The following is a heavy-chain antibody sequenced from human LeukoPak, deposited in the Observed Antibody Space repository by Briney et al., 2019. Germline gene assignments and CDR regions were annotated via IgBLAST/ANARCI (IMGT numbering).Heavy chain of an antibody. CDR2: IYDGSRT. Sequence: GGSLRLSCAASGFTFSNNYMSWVRQAPGKGLEWVSIIYDGSRTYYADSVRGRFTISRDNSKNMLNLQMSSLRDEDTVVYYCARAPGISGLQYWGQGPLVTLPS. J-gene: IGHJ4*02. CDR3: ARAPGISGLQY. CDR1: GFTFSNNY. D-gene: IGHD1-14*01. V-gene: IGHV3-53*01.